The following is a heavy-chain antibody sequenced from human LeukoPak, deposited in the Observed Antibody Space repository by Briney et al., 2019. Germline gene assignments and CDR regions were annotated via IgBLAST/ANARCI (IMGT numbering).Heavy chain of an antibody. D-gene: IGHD3-9*01. Sequence: GGSLRLSCAASGFTFSSYTMNWVRQAPGKGLEWVSSISSRSSYIYYADSVKGRFTISRDNAKNSLYLQMNSLRAEDTAVYYCARDTYDILTGYYKWAFDIWGQGTMGTVSS. J-gene: IGHJ3*02. V-gene: IGHV3-21*06. CDR2: ISSRSSYI. CDR3: ARDTYDILTGYYKWAFDI. CDR1: GFTFSSYT.